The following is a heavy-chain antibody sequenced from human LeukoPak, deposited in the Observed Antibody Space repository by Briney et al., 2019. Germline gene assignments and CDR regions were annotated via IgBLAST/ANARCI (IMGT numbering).Heavy chain of an antibody. Sequence: RGESLQISCKGSGYSFTSYWIGWVRQMPGKGLEWMGIIYPGDSDTRYSPSFQGQVTISADKSISTAYLQWSSLKASDTAMYYCARVPYYYDSSGYWSAFDIWGQGTMVTVSS. D-gene: IGHD3-22*01. CDR2: IYPGDSDT. CDR1: GYSFTSYW. J-gene: IGHJ3*02. CDR3: ARVPYYYDSSGYWSAFDI. V-gene: IGHV5-51*01.